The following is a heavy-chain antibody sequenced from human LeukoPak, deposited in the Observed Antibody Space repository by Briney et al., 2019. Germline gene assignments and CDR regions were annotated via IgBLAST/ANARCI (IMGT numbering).Heavy chain of an antibody. CDR2: IIPIFGTA. CDR1: GGTFSSYA. V-gene: IGHV1-69*13. Sequence: SVKVSCKASGGTFSSYAISWVRQAPGQGLEWMGGIIPIFGTANYAQKFQGRVTITADESTSTAHMELSSLRSEDTAVYYCAREGCSGGSCYSSWGQGTLVTVSS. D-gene: IGHD2-15*01. J-gene: IGHJ5*02. CDR3: AREGCSGGSCYSS.